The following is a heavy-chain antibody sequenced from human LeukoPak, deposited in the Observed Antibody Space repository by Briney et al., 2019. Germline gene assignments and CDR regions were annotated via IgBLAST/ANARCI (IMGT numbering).Heavy chain of an antibody. J-gene: IGHJ4*02. D-gene: IGHD3-3*01. CDR2: IYYSGST. CDR3: ARGPAGVIDY. CDR1: GGSISSYY. Sequence: SETLSLTCTVSGGSISSYYWSWIRQPPGKRLEWIGYIYYSGSTNYNPSLKSRVTISVDTSKNQFSLKLSSVIAADTAVYYCARGPAGVIDYWGQGTLVTVSS. V-gene: IGHV4-59*01.